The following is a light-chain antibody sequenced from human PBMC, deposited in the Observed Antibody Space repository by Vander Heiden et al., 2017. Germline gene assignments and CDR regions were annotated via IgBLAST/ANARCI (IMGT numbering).Light chain of an antibody. V-gene: IGKV3-15*01. CDR2: GAS. CDR1: RSISRN. Sequence: EIVMTQSHAPLSVSPGERATLSCRASRSISRNLAWYQQKPGQAPRLLIYGASARATGVTDRFSGSGSGTEFTLTISSLQSVDSAVYYCQQYNNWPPSWTFGQGTKVEV. CDR3: QQYNNWPPSWT. J-gene: IGKJ1*01.